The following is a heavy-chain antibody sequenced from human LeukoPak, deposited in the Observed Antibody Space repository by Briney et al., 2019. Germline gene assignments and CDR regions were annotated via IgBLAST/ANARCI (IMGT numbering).Heavy chain of an antibody. CDR3: ARDRGPKYQLLY. J-gene: IGHJ4*02. D-gene: IGHD2-2*01. Sequence: ASVNVSCKASGYTFIAYGLSWVRQAPGQGREWMGWISAYSDHTDYAQKFQDRVTITTDTSTGTAYMELTSLTSDDTAVYYCARDRGPKYQLLYWGQGTLVTVSS. CDR1: GYTFIAYG. CDR2: ISAYSDHT. V-gene: IGHV1-18*01.